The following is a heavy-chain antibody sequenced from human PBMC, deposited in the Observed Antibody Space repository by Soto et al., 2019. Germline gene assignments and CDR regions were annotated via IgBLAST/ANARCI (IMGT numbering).Heavy chain of an antibody. Sequence: PSETLSLTCTVSGGSINSGGFYWTWIRQHPGKGLEWIGNIYYSAYSGTTYYNPSLKSRITISADTSKNQFSLRLSSVTAADTAVYYCARDRGTGPRYYYYGMDVWGQGTTVTVSS. CDR3: ARDRGTGPRYYYYGMDV. V-gene: IGHV4-31*03. CDR2: IYYSAYSGTT. CDR1: GGSINSGGFY. D-gene: IGHD3-9*01. J-gene: IGHJ6*02.